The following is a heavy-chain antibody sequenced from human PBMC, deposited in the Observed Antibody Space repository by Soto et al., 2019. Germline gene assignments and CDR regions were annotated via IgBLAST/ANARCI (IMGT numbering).Heavy chain of an antibody. J-gene: IGHJ5*02. D-gene: IGHD3-3*01. Sequence: ASVKVSCKASGYTFTSYGISWVRQAPGQGLEWMGWISAYNGNTNYAQKLQGRVTMTTDTSTSTAYMELRSLRSDDTAVYYCARVVLGYYDFWSGYHSQNNWFDPWGQGTLVTVSS. CDR2: ISAYNGNT. CDR1: GYTFTSYG. V-gene: IGHV1-18*01. CDR3: ARVVLGYYDFWSGYHSQNNWFDP.